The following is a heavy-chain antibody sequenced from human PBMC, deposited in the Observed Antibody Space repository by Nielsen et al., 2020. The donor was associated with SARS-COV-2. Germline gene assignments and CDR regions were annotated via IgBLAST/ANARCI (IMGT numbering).Heavy chain of an antibody. CDR1: GFTFSRHD. V-gene: IGHV1-18*04. D-gene: IGHD6-25*01. CDR2: VSAYNGNT. Sequence: ASVKVSCKGSGFTFSRHDHGITWVRQAPGQGLEWMGWVSAYNGNTNNAQKFQGRVTMIIDTSTSTAYVELRSLRSDDTAVYYCATGLGSGYYNYWGQGSLVTVSS. J-gene: IGHJ4*02. CDR3: ATGLGSGYYNY.